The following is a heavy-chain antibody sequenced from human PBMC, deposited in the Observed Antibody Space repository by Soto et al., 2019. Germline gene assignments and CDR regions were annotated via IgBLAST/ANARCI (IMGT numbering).Heavy chain of an antibody. J-gene: IGHJ6*02. CDR3: ARVGTVFGVDSNYYYGMDV. V-gene: IGHV3-33*01. Sequence: SLRLSCAASGFTFSSYGMHWVRQAPGKGLEWVAVIWYDGSNKYYADSVKGRFTISRDNSKNTLYLQMNSLRAEDTAVYYCARVGTVFGVDSNYYYGMDVWGQGTTVTVSS. CDR1: GFTFSSYG. CDR2: IWYDGSNK. D-gene: IGHD3-3*01.